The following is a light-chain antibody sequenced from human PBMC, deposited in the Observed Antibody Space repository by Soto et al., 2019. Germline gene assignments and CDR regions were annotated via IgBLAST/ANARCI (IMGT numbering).Light chain of an antibody. J-gene: IGKJ5*01. CDR2: GAS. CDR3: QQYGGSPIT. V-gene: IGKV3-20*01. Sequence: DIVLTQSPGTLSSSPGERATLSCRASQSVSSNYLAWYQQKPGQAPRLLIHGASTRATGVPDRFSGSGSGTDFTLTISRLEPEDFALYYCQQYGGSPITFGQGTRLEIK. CDR1: QSVSSNY.